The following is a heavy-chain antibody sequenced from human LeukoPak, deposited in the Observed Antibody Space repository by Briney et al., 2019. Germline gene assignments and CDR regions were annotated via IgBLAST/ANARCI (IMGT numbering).Heavy chain of an antibody. CDR2: INPDSGGT. D-gene: IGHD1-26*01. CDR3: ARSSGPYPDFDS. V-gene: IGHV1-2*02. CDR1: GYTFTAYY. Sequence: GASVKVSCKASGYTFTAYYMHWVRQAPGQGLEWMGWINPDSGGTNYARKFQGRVTMTRDTSINTAYMELSRLSSDDTAVYYCARSSGPYPDFDSWGQGTLVTVSS. J-gene: IGHJ4*02.